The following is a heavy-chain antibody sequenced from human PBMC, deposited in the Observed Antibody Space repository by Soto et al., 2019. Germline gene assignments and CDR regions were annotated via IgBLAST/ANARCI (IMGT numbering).Heavy chain of an antibody. D-gene: IGHD3-3*01. CDR3: ASAYYDFWSGLTNWFDP. CDR2: INAGNGNT. V-gene: IGHV1-3*01. CDR1: GYTFTSYA. Sequence: GASVKVSCKASGYTFTSYAMHWVRQAPGQRLEWMGWINAGNGNTKYSQKFQGRVTITRDTSASTAYMELSSLRSEDTAVYYCASAYYDFWSGLTNWFDPWGQGTLVTVSS. J-gene: IGHJ5*02.